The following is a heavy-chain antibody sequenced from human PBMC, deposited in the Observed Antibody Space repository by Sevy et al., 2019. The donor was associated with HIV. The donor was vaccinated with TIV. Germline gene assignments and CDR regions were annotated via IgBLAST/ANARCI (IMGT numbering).Heavy chain of an antibody. D-gene: IGHD3-22*01. CDR3: ARGGYYYDNAAYYALDS. CDR2: IWFDGAYQ. CDR1: GFTFSNYA. V-gene: IGHV3-33*01. Sequence: GGSLRLSCAATGFTFSNYAMHWVRQAPGKGLEWVAIIWFDGAYQYHGDSVKGRFTISRDNSKHTLYLQMNNVRVEDTAVDYCARGGYYYDNAAYYALDSWGQGTLVTVSS. J-gene: IGHJ4*02.